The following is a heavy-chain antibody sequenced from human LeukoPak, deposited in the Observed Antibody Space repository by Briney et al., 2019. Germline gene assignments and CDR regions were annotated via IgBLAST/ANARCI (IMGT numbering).Heavy chain of an antibody. CDR1: GGSISSYY. CDR2: IYYSGST. J-gene: IGHJ3*02. D-gene: IGHD5-18*01. Sequence: SETLSLTCTVSGGSISSYYWSWIRQPPGKGLEWIGYIYYSGSTNYNPSLKSRVTISVDTSKNQFSLKLSSVTAADTAVYDCARGGYSYGNDAFDIWGQGTMVTVSS. CDR3: ARGGYSYGNDAFDI. V-gene: IGHV4-59*01.